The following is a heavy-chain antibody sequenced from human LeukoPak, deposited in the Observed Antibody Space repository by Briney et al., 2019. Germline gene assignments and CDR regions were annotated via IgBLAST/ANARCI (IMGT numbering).Heavy chain of an antibody. J-gene: IGHJ4*02. Sequence: SETLSLTCAVYGGSFSGYYWSWIRQPPGKGLEWIGEINHSGSTNYNPYLKRRVTISVDTSKNQFSLKLSSVTAADSAVYYCAREEMVGYNYWGQGTLVTVSS. CDR2: INHSGST. CDR3: AREEMVGYNY. D-gene: IGHD5-24*01. V-gene: IGHV4-34*01. CDR1: GGSFSGYY.